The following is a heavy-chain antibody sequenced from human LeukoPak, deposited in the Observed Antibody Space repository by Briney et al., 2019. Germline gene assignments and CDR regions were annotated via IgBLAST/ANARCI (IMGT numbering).Heavy chain of an antibody. CDR2: INPSGGST. CDR1: GYTFTSYY. D-gene: IGHD3-3*01. Sequence: ASVKVSCKASGYTFTSYYMHWVRQAPGQELEWMGIINPSGGSTSYAQKFQGRVTITTNTSISTAYMELSSLRSEDTAVYYCAREGGFWSGHYIDVWGKGTTVTVSS. V-gene: IGHV1-46*01. CDR3: AREGGFWSGHYIDV. J-gene: IGHJ6*03.